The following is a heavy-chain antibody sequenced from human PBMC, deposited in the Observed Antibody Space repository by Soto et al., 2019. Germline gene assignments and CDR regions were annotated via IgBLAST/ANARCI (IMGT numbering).Heavy chain of an antibody. CDR2: IYYSGST. D-gene: IGHD4-17*01. CDR1: GGSISSYY. V-gene: IGHV4-59*06. CDR3: ARDRATVTTSVYYYGMDV. J-gene: IGHJ6*02. Sequence: PSETLSLTCTVSGGSISSYYWSWIRQHPGKGLEWIGYIYYSGSTYYNPSLKSRVTISVDTSKNQFSLKLSSVTAADTAVYYCARDRATVTTSVYYYGMDVWGQGTTVTVSS.